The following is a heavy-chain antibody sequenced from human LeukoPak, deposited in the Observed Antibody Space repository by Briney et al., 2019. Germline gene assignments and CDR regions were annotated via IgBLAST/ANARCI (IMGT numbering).Heavy chain of an antibody. CDR2: IYTGGTT. V-gene: IGHV3-66*01. CDR3: ARRKVVSAYYYGMDV. J-gene: IGHJ6*02. D-gene: IGHD2-2*01. CDR1: GFTFSSQY. Sequence: GGSLRLSCAASGFTFSSQYMSWVRQAPGKGLEWVSVIYTGGTTHYSDSVMGRFTNSRDNAKNTLYLQMNSLRAEDTAVYYCARRKVVSAYYYGMDVWGQGTTVTVSS.